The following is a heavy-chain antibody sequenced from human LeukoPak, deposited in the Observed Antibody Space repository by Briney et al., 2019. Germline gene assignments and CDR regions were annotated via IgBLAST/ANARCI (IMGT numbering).Heavy chain of an antibody. J-gene: IGHJ6*02. D-gene: IGHD2-15*01. CDR3: ARAYCSGGSCSFDYYYYGMDV. CDR1: GYTFTSYG. CDR2: ISAYNGNT. V-gene: IGHV1-18*01. Sequence: ASVKVSCKASGYTFTSYGISWVRQAPGQGLERMGWISAYNGNTNYAQKLQGRVTMTTDTSTSTAYMELRSLRSDDTAVYYCARAYCSGGSCSFDYYYYGMDVWGQGTTVTVSS.